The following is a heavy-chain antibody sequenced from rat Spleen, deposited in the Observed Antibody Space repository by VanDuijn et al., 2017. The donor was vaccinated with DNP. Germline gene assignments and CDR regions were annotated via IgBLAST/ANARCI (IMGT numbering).Heavy chain of an antibody. D-gene: IGHD1-7*01. Sequence: EVHLVESGGGLVQPGRSLKVSCAASGFTFSNYGMHWIRQAPTKGLEWVASISPSGGSTYYRDSVKGRFTISRDNAKSTLYLQMDSLRSEDTATYYCATHDYASWGWGQGVMVTVSS. CDR2: ISPSGGST. CDR1: GFTFSNYG. V-gene: IGHV5-19*01. J-gene: IGHJ2*01. CDR3: ATHDYASWG.